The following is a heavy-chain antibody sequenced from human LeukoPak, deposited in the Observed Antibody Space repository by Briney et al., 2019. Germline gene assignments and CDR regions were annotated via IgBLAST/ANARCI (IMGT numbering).Heavy chain of an antibody. D-gene: IGHD6-19*01. Sequence: SVNVSCTASGGTFSSYAISWVRQAPGQGLEWMGGIIPIFGTANYAQKFQGRVTITADESTSTAYMELSSLRSEDTAVYYCARDPRGLSVAGTHFDYWGQGTLVTVSS. CDR3: ARDPRGLSVAGTHFDY. J-gene: IGHJ4*02. CDR1: GGTFSSYA. CDR2: IIPIFGTA. V-gene: IGHV1-69*13.